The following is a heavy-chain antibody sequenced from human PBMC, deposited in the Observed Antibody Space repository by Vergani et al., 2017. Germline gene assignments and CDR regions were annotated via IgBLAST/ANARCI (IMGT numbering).Heavy chain of an antibody. CDR1: GFTFSSYA. J-gene: IGHJ6*03. V-gene: IGHV3-23*01. Sequence: EVQLLESGGGVVQPGGSLRLSCAASGFTFSSYAMSWVRQAPGKGLEWVSAISGSGGSTYYADSVKGRFPISRDNSKNTLYLQMNSLRVEDTAVYYCAKGGDFWSPEYMDVWGKRTTIAVSS. CDR2: ISGSGGST. CDR3: AKGGDFWSPEYMDV. D-gene: IGHD3-3*01.